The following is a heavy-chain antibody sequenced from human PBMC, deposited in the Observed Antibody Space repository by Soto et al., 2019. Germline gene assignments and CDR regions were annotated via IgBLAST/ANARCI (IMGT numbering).Heavy chain of an antibody. CDR1: GGSISTDGYY. D-gene: IGHD6-19*01. Sequence: QVQLQESGPGLVKPSQTVALTCAVSGGSISTDGYYWTWIRQHPGGGLEWIGAIYYNGTTYYKPSLRSRETISVDTSKNQFSRKLTSVTAADTAVYYFALASGTLMSRKFENWCQGTLVTVSS. CDR2: IYYNGTT. V-gene: IGHV4-31*11. CDR3: ALASGTLMSRKFEN. J-gene: IGHJ4*02.